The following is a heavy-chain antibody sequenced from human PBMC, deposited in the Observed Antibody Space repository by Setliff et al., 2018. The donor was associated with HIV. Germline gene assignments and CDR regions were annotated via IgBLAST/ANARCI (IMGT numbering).Heavy chain of an antibody. CDR1: GFTLSTFS. D-gene: IGHD6-19*01. CDR3: AKDFLYSSGWYEGWSDP. CDR2: IRFDGSNK. J-gene: IGHJ5*02. V-gene: IGHV3-30*02. Sequence: PGESLKISCAVSGFTLSTFSMSWIRQAPGKGLEWVAFIRFDGSNKAYADSVKGRFTISRDNSKNTLYLQMNSLRPEDTALYYCAKDFLYSSGWYEGWSDPWGQGTLVTVSS.